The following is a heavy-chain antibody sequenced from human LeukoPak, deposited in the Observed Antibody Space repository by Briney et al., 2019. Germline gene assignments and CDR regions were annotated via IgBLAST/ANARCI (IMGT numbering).Heavy chain of an antibody. CDR1: GGTFSSYA. D-gene: IGHD2-2*02. V-gene: IGHV1-69*13. Sequence: SVKVSCKASGGTFSSYAISWVRQAPGQGLEWMGGIIPIFGTANYAQKFQGRVTITADESTSAAYMELSSLRSEDTAVYYCARVKVPAAIRGGWYYFDYWGQGTLVTVSS. CDR2: IIPIFGTA. J-gene: IGHJ4*02. CDR3: ARVKVPAAIRGGWYYFDY.